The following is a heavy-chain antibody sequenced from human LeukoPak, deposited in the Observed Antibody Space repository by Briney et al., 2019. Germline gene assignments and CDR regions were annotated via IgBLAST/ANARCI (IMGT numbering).Heavy chain of an antibody. CDR1: GFTFSSYS. V-gene: IGHV3-48*04. Sequence: GGSLRLSCAASGFTFSSYSMNWVRQAPGKGLEWVSYISSSGSTIYYADSVKGRFTISRDNAKNSLYLQMNSLRAEDTAVYYCASMVRGVYFDYWGQGTLVTVSS. CDR3: ASMVRGVYFDY. D-gene: IGHD3-10*01. CDR2: ISSSGSTI. J-gene: IGHJ4*02.